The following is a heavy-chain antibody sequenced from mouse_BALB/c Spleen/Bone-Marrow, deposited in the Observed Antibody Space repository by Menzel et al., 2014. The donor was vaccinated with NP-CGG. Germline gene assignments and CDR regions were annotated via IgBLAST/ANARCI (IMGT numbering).Heavy chain of an antibody. CDR1: GFTFSSYA. J-gene: IGHJ3*01. CDR3: ARQYDYDGAWFAY. Sequence: EVMLVESGGGLVKPGGPLKLSCAASGFTFSSYAMSWVRQTPEKRLEWVATISSGGSYTYYPDSVKGRFTISRDNAKNTLYLQMSSLRSEDTAMYYCARQYDYDGAWFAYWGQGTLVTVSA. V-gene: IGHV5-9-3*01. CDR2: ISSGGSYT. D-gene: IGHD2-4*01.